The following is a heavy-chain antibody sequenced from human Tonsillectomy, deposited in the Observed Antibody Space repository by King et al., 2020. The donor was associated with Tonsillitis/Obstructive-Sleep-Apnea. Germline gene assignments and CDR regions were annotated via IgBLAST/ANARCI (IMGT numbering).Heavy chain of an antibody. D-gene: IGHD2-2*01. V-gene: IGHV4-59*01. CDR2: IYYSGST. J-gene: IGHJ5*02. CDR1: GGSISSYY. Sequence: QLQESGPGLVKPSETLSLTCTVSGGSISSYYWSWIRQPPGKGLEWIGYIYYSGSTNYNPSLKSRVTISVDTSKNQFSLKLSSVTAADTAVYYCAREDIVVVPAATSLAFDPWGQGTLVTVSS. CDR3: AREDIVVVPAATSLAFDP.